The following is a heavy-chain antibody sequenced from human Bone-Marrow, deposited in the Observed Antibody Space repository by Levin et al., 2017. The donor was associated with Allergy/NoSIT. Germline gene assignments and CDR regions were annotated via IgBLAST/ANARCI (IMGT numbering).Heavy chain of an antibody. Sequence: PGGSLRLSCAASGFTFSSYDMHWVRQATGKGLEWVSAIGTAGDTYYPGSVKGRFTISRENAKNSLYLQMNSLRAGDTAVYYCARDRRFSSSWFLGYYGMDVWGQGTTVTVSS. CDR3: ARDRRFSSSWFLGYYGMDV. J-gene: IGHJ6*02. CDR1: GFTFSSYD. CDR2: IGTAGDT. D-gene: IGHD6-13*01. V-gene: IGHV3-13*01.